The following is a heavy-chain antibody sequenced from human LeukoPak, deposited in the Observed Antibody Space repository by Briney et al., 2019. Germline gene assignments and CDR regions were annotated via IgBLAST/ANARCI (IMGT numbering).Heavy chain of an antibody. Sequence: PSETLSLTCTVSDDSISSYYWSWIRQPPGKALECIGYIYINGDTNSNPSLKGRVTMSLDTSKKQFSLQLRSVTAADTAVYFCARTARVFDHWGQGLLVTVSS. V-gene: IGHV4-4*08. D-gene: IGHD2-21*02. CDR3: ARTARVFDH. J-gene: IGHJ4*02. CDR1: DDSISSYY. CDR2: IYINGDT.